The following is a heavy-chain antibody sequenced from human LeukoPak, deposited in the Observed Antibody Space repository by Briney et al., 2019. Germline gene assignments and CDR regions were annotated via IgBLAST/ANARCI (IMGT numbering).Heavy chain of an antibody. Sequence: SETLSLTCAVYGGSFSGYYWSWIRQPPGKGLEWIGEINHSGSTNYNPSLKSRVTISVDTSKNQFSLKLSSVTAADTAVYYCARYYDILTGPIDYWGQGTLATVSS. CDR1: GGSFSGYY. D-gene: IGHD3-9*01. CDR2: INHSGST. V-gene: IGHV4-34*01. CDR3: ARYYDILTGPIDY. J-gene: IGHJ4*02.